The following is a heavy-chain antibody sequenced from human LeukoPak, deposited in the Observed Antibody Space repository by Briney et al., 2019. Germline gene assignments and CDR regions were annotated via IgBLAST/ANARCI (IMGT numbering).Heavy chain of an antibody. CDR2: ISRSSNYI. J-gene: IGHJ4*02. Sequence: PGGSLRLSCAASGFTFSTYSMNWVRQAPGKGLEWVSSISRSSNYIYYADSVKGRFTISRDNAKNSLYLQMNSLRAEDTAVYYCARTSVAGFLFDYWGQGTLVTVSS. CDR3: ARTSVAGFLFDY. D-gene: IGHD6-19*01. V-gene: IGHV3-21*01. CDR1: GFTFSTYS.